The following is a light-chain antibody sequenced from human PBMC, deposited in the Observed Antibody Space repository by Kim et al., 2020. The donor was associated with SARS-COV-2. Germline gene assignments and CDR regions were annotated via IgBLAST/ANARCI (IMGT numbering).Light chain of an antibody. CDR1: KLGDTY. J-gene: IGLJ2*01. CDR3: QAWDSSRV. V-gene: IGLV3-1*01. Sequence: SYELTQPPSVSVSPGQTASITCSGDKLGDTYACWYQQKPGQSPVLVIYEDTKRPSGIPERFSGSNSGNTATLTISGTQAMDEADYYCQAWDSSRVFGGGTQLTVL. CDR2: EDT.